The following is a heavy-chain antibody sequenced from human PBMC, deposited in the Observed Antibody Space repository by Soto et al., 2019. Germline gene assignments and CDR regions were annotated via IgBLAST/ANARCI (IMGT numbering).Heavy chain of an antibody. CDR2: ISGSGDST. CDR1: GFTFSSYA. D-gene: IGHD6-19*01. Sequence: GGSLRLSCAASGFTFSSYAMSWVRQAPGKGLEWVSGISGSGDSTYYADSVKGRFTISRDNSKNTLYLQMNSLRAEDTAIYYCAKGVPGIAVAGTGYFQHWGQGTLVT. CDR3: AKGVPGIAVAGTGYFQH. J-gene: IGHJ1*01. V-gene: IGHV3-23*01.